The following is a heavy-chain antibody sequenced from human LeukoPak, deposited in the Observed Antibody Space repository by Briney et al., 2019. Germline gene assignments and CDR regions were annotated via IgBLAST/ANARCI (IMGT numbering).Heavy chain of an antibody. CDR2: INPDSGGA. CDR1: GYTFTGYY. Sequence: ASVKVSCKASGYTFTGYYIHWVRQAPGQGLEWMGWINPDSGGANYAQKFQGRVTMTRDTSITTAYMELSRLISDDTAVYYCATHCGGGTCYFYKFDYWGQGTQVTVSS. J-gene: IGHJ4*02. V-gene: IGHV1-2*02. D-gene: IGHD2-15*01. CDR3: ATHCGGGTCYFYKFDY.